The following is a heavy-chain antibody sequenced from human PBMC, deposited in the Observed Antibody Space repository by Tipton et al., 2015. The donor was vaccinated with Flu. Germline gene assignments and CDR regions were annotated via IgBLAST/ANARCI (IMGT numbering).Heavy chain of an antibody. CDR2: INHSGST. Sequence: TLSLTCTVSGGSIRSYYWSWIRQPPGKGLEWIGEINHSGSTNYNPSLKSRVTISVDTSKNQFSLRLSSVTAADTAVYYCAKTTSSGYDGSGRDFDYWGQGTLVTVSS. CDR3: AKTTSSGYDGSGRDFDY. J-gene: IGHJ4*02. V-gene: IGHV4-34*01. D-gene: IGHD3-10*01. CDR1: GGSIRSYY.